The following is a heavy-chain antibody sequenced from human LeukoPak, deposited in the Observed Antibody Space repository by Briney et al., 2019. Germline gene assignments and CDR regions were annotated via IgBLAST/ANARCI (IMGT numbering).Heavy chain of an antibody. V-gene: IGHV3-49*04. CDR1: GFTFSSYA. Sequence: GGSLRLSCAASGFTFSSYAMSWVRQAPGKGLEWVGFIRSKAYGGTTEYAASVKGRFTISRDDSKSIAYLQMNSLKTEDTAVYYCTYSYSDSRWVYYGMDVWGQGTTVTVSS. CDR3: TYSYSDSRWVYYGMDV. D-gene: IGHD4-11*01. CDR2: IRSKAYGGTT. J-gene: IGHJ6*02.